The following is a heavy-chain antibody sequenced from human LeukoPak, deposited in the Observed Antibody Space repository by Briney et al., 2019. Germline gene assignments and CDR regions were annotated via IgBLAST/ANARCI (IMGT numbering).Heavy chain of an antibody. CDR3: AKESQPFGDYLRSLDN. J-gene: IGHJ4*02. CDR1: GFTLSSYW. Sequence: GGSLRLSCAASGFTLSSYWIHWVRQAPGEGLVWVSRINPDGSRTDYADSVKGRFTISRDNTKNTVDLQMNSLRAEDTAVYYCAKESQPFGDYLRSLDNWGQGTLVTVPS. V-gene: IGHV3-74*01. D-gene: IGHD4-17*01. CDR2: INPDGSRT.